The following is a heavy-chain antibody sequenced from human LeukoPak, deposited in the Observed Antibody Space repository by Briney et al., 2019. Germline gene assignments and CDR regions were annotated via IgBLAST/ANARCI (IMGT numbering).Heavy chain of an antibody. CDR1: GFTFSSYA. D-gene: IGHD4-17*01. J-gene: IGHJ4*02. CDR2: IWYDGSKK. CDR3: ARDHSTTVYYFDY. Sequence: PGRSLRLSCAASGFTFSSYAMHWVRQAPGKGLEWVAVIWYDGSKKYYTDSVKGRFTISIDNSKNTLYLQMNSLRAEDTAVYYCARDHSTTVYYFDYWGQGTLVTVSS. V-gene: IGHV3-33*01.